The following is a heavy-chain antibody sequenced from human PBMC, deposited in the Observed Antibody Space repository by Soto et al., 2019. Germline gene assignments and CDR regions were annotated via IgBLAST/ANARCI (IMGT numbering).Heavy chain of an antibody. J-gene: IGHJ4*02. D-gene: IGHD2-2*01. Sequence: QVHLVESGGGVVQHGRSLRLAFAASGFTFSSYAMHWARQAPGQGLEWVAVISYDGSNKYYTDSVKGRFTISRDNSKNTLYLQMNSLRAEDTAVYYCARGPSSLTRFDYWGQGTLVTVSS. CDR2: ISYDGSNK. V-gene: IGHV3-30-3*01. CDR3: ARGPSSLTRFDY. CDR1: GFTFSSYA.